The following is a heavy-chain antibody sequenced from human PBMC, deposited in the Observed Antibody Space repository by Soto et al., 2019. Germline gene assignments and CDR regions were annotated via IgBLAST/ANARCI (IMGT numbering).Heavy chain of an antibody. CDR3: ARGRYCSGGSCSTFDP. Sequence: SETLSLTCAVYGGSFSGYYWSWIRQPPGKGLEWIGEINHSGSTNYNPSLKSRVTISVDTSKNQFSLKLSSVTAADTAVYYCARGRYCSGGSCSTFDPWGQGTLVTVSS. J-gene: IGHJ5*02. CDR2: INHSGST. V-gene: IGHV4-34*01. CDR1: GGSFSGYY. D-gene: IGHD2-15*01.